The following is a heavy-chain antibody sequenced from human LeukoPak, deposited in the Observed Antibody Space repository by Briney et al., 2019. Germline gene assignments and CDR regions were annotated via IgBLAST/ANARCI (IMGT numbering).Heavy chain of an antibody. CDR1: GGSISSSNW. J-gene: IGHJ4*02. D-gene: IGHD1-26*01. Sequence: SETLSLTCEVSGGSISSSNWWGWGRPPPGEGLGWVGEINHSGSTNYNPSLKSRVTISVDTSKNQFSLKLSSVTAADTAVYYCARRAYSASYFLGYWGQGTLVTVSS. CDR3: ARRAYSASYFLGY. V-gene: IGHV4-4*02. CDR2: INHSGST.